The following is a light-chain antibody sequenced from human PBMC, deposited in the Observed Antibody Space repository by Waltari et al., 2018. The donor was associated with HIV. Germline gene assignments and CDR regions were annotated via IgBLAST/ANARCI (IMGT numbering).Light chain of an antibody. CDR3: QQYDNLLYS. V-gene: IGKV1-33*01. J-gene: IGKJ2*03. Sequence: DIQMTQSPSSLSASVGDRVTITCLASQDISNYLNWYQQKPGKAPKLLIYDASNLETGVPSRFSGSRSGTDVTYTISSLQPEDIATYYCQQYDNLLYSFGQGTKLEIK. CDR1: QDISNY. CDR2: DAS.